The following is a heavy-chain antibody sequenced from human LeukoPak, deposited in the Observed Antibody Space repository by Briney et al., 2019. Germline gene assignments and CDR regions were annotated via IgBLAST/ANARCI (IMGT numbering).Heavy chain of an antibody. J-gene: IGHJ5*02. Sequence: SVKVSCKASGGTFSSYAISLVRQAPGQGLEWMGGIIPIFGTANYAQKFQGRVTITADESTSTAYMELSSLRSEDTAVYYCARVGIAAAGTFWFDPWGQGTLVTVSS. CDR3: ARVGIAAAGTFWFDP. D-gene: IGHD6-13*01. V-gene: IGHV1-69*13. CDR1: GGTFSSYA. CDR2: IIPIFGTA.